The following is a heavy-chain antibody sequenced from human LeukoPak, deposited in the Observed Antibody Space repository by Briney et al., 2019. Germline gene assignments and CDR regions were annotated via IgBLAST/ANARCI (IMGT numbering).Heavy chain of an antibody. CDR3: ARDNYDFWSGYFRAGYYYYYYMDV. V-gene: IGHV4-61*02. D-gene: IGHD3-3*01. CDR1: GGSISSGSYY. J-gene: IGHJ6*03. CDR2: IYTSGST. Sequence: PSETLSLTCTVSGGSISSGSYYWSWIRQPAGKGLEWIGRIYTSGSTNYNPSLKSRVTMSVDTSKNQFSLKLSSVTAADTAVYYCARDNYDFWSGYFRAGYYYYYYMDVWGKGTTVTVSS.